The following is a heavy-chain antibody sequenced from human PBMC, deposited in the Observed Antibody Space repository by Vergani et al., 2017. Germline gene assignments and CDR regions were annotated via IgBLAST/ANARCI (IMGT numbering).Heavy chain of an antibody. CDR1: GGSISSSSYY. V-gene: IGHV4-39*01. J-gene: IGHJ5*02. CDR2: IYYSGST. Sequence: QLQLQESGPGLVKPSETLSLTCTVSGGSISSSSYYWGWIRQPPGKGLEWIGSIYYSGSTYYNPSLKSRVTISVDTSKNQFSLKLSSVTAADTAVYYCARHEDYGDHLNWFDPWGQGTLVTVSS. CDR3: ARHEDYGDHLNWFDP. D-gene: IGHD4-17*01.